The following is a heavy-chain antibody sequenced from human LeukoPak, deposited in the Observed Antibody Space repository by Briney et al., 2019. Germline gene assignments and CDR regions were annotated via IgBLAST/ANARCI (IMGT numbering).Heavy chain of an antibody. V-gene: IGHV3-23*01. CDR1: GGSISNNDYY. Sequence: ETLSLTCTVSGGSISNNDYYWGWIRQAPGKGLEWVSLISGSGGSTYYADSAKGRVTISRDNSKNTLYLQMNSLRAEDTAVYYCAKDADSSGWDFDYWGQGTLVTVSS. J-gene: IGHJ4*02. CDR2: ISGSGGST. CDR3: AKDADSSGWDFDY. D-gene: IGHD6-19*01.